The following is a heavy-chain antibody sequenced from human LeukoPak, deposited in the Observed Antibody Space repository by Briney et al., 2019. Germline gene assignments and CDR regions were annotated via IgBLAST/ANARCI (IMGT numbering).Heavy chain of an antibody. CDR2: INSDGSST. Sequence: GGSLRLSCAASGFTFSSYAMSWVRQAPGKGLVWVSRINSDGSSTTYADSVKGRFTISRDNAKNTVYVQMNSLRAEDTAVYYCARGLPGHTSAQGYWGQGTLVTVSS. V-gene: IGHV3-74*01. CDR1: GFTFSSYA. CDR3: ARGLPGHTSAQGY. D-gene: IGHD6-25*01. J-gene: IGHJ4*02.